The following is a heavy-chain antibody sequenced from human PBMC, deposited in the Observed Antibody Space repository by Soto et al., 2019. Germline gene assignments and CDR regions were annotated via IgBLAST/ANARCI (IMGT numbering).Heavy chain of an antibody. Sequence: EVQLLESGGGLVQPGGSLRLSCAASGFTFSTHAMIWVRQAPGKGLNWVSTVDVGGGSTYYTDSVKGRFTVSRDNSKNTVYVQRNTLPAEDTAIYFWARDSGPAGGGACEMWGEGTMVTVSS. CDR2: VDVGGGST. J-gene: IGHJ3*02. CDR3: ARDSGPAGGGACEM. D-gene: IGHD6-25*01. CDR1: GFTFSTHA. V-gene: IGHV3-23*01.